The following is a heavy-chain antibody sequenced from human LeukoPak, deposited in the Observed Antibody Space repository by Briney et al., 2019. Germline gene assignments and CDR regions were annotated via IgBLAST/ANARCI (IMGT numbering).Heavy chain of an antibody. Sequence: PGGSLRLSCAASGFTVSNNYMSWVRQAPGKGLEWVSVIYSGGSTYYADSVKGRFTISRDNSKNTLYLQMNSLRAEDTAVYYCANIITIFGVVKEDWFDPWGQGTLVTVSS. CDR3: ANIITIFGVVKEDWFDP. J-gene: IGHJ5*02. D-gene: IGHD3-3*01. CDR2: IYSGGST. V-gene: IGHV3-53*01. CDR1: GFTVSNNY.